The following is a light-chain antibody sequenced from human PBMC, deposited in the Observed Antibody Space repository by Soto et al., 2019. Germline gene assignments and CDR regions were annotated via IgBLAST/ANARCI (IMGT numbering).Light chain of an antibody. J-gene: IGKJ1*01. V-gene: IGKV3-15*01. CDR2: GAS. Sequence: EIVLTQSPATLSSFPGDRVTLSCRASQYINTRLAWYQHRPGQAPRLLIYGASTRATGIPARFSGSGSETEFTLTISSLQSEDSAVYYCQQYNNWPWTFGQGTKVDIK. CDR3: QQYNNWPWT. CDR1: QYINTR.